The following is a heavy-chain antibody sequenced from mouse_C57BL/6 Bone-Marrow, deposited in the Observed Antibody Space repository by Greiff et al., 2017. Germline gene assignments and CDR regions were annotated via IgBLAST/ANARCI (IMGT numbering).Heavy chain of an antibody. J-gene: IGHJ2*01. CDR1: GYTFTSYW. CDR3: ARNGNYPYYFDY. V-gene: IGHV1-55*01. D-gene: IGHD2-1*01. Sequence: QVQLKQPGAELVKPGASVKMSCKASGYTFTSYWITWVKQRPGQGLEWVGGIYPGSGSTNYNEKFKSKATLTVDTSSSTAYMQLSSLTSEDSAVYDCARNGNYPYYFDYWGQGTTLTVSS. CDR2: IYPGSGST.